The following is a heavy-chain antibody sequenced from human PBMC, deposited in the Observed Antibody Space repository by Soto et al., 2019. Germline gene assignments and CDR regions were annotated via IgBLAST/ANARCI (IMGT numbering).Heavy chain of an antibody. D-gene: IGHD3-16*01. CDR2: ISAYNGNT. Sequence: ASVKVSFKASGYTFTSYGISWVRQAPGQGLEWMGWISAYNGNTNYAQKLQGRVTMTTDTSTSTAYMELRSLRSDDTAVYYCARDLPKTMITFGGTFWGQETMVTVSS. CDR3: ARDLPKTMITFGGTF. V-gene: IGHV1-18*01. CDR1: GYTFTSYG. J-gene: IGHJ3*01.